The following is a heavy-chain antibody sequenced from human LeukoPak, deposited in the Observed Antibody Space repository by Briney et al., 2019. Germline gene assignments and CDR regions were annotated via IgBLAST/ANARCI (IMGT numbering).Heavy chain of an antibody. CDR2: VSYDGGSK. V-gene: IGHV3-30-3*01. D-gene: IGHD5-12*01. CDR1: GFAFSTYA. Sequence: PGGSLRLSCAASGFAFSTYAMHWVRQGPGKGLEWVALVSYDGGSKYYADSVKGRITISRDNAKNSLDLQMDSLRVEDTAVYYCAREGYSAYGLDNWGQGTLVTVSS. J-gene: IGHJ4*02. CDR3: AREGYSAYGLDN.